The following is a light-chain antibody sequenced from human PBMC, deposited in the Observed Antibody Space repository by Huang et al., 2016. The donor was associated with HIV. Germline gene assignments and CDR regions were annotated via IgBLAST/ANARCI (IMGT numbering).Light chain of an antibody. CDR1: QSLTIT. CDR2: GPS. CDR3: QQHDTWPWT. Sequence: EIVLTQSPATLSVSPGERATLSCRASQSLTITLAWYQQRPGQAPRLLIYGPSTRASGVPARCSGSGSGTDFTRTINSLQSEDFGVYYCQQHDTWPWTFGQGTKVENK. J-gene: IGKJ1*01. V-gene: IGKV3-15*01.